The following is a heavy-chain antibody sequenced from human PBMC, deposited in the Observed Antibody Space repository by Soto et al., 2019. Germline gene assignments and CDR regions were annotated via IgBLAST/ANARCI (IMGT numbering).Heavy chain of an antibody. Sequence: GGSLRLSCAASGFTFSSYAMSWVRQAPGKGLEWVSAISGSGGSTYYADSVKGRFTISRDNSKNTLYLQMTSLRAEDTALYYCAKDTPLMITFGGVIPYDYWGQGTLVTVSS. CDR3: AKDTPLMITFGGVIPYDY. CDR2: ISGSGGST. CDR1: GFTFSSYA. V-gene: IGHV3-23*01. D-gene: IGHD3-16*02. J-gene: IGHJ4*02.